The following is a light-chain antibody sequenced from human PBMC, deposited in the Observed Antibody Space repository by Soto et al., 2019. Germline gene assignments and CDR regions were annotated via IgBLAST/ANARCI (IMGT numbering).Light chain of an antibody. Sequence: QSVLTQSRSVSRSPGQSVTISCTGTSSDVGGYNYVSWYQQHPGKAPKLMIYDVSKRPSGVPDRFSGSKSGNTASLTISGLQAEDEADYYCCSYAGSYTFVVFGGGTQLTVL. CDR1: SSDVGGYNY. J-gene: IGLJ2*01. V-gene: IGLV2-11*01. CDR2: DVS. CDR3: CSYAGSYTFVV.